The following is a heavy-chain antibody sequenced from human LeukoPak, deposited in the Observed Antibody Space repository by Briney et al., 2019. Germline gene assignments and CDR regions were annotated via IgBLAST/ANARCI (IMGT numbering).Heavy chain of an antibody. CDR2: IYTSGST. Sequence: PSQTLSLTCTVSGGSISSGSYYWSWIRQPAGKGLEWIGRIYTSGSTNYNPSLKSRVTISVDTSKNQFSLKLSSVTAADTAVYYCARALPLAGYLHLFAFDIWGQGTMVTVSS. V-gene: IGHV4-61*02. J-gene: IGHJ3*02. CDR3: ARALPLAGYLHLFAFDI. CDR1: GGSISSGSYY. D-gene: IGHD3-22*01.